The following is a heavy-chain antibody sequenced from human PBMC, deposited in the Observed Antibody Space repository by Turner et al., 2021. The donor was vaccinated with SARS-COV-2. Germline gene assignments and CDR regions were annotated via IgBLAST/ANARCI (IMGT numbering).Heavy chain of an antibody. V-gene: IGHV3-23*01. CDR2: ISVSGGST. D-gene: IGHD6-13*01. Sequence: EVQRLESGGGLVQPGGSLRLPCAAAGFTFSSCAMSWVRQAPGKGLGWVSGISVSGGSTYYADSVKGRFTISRDNSKNTLYLKMNSLRAEDTAVYYCAKDSSSWQPAYNWFDPWGQGTLVTVSS. CDR1: GFTFSSCA. CDR3: AKDSSSWQPAYNWFDP. J-gene: IGHJ5*02.